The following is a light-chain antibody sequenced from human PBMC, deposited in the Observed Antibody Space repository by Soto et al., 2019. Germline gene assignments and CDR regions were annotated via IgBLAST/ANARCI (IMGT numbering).Light chain of an antibody. V-gene: IGLV2-14*02. CDR1: SSSIGGYNV. CDR3: AAWDDSLSGVV. J-gene: IGLJ2*01. Sequence: QSALTQPASVSGSPGQSITISCSGTSSSIGGYNVVSWYQQHPGNAPKVIVYEGIKRPSGVSDRFSGSKSGTSASLAISGLRSEDEADYFCAAWDDSLSGVVFGGGTKLTVL. CDR2: EGI.